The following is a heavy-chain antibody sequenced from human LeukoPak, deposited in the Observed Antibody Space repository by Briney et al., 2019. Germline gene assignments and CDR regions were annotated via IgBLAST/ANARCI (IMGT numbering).Heavy chain of an antibody. V-gene: IGHV3-7*01. CDR1: GFTFNKYW. D-gene: IGHD6-19*01. CDR3: VRDVSSGWAFDY. Sequence: GGSLRLSCSASGFTFNKYWMSWIRQLPEQGLEWVANVNQDGTQKYYVDSVKGRSTNSRDNARNLLYLQMNSLRAEDTAVYYCVRDVSSGWAFDYWGHGTLVTVSS. J-gene: IGHJ4*01. CDR2: VNQDGTQK.